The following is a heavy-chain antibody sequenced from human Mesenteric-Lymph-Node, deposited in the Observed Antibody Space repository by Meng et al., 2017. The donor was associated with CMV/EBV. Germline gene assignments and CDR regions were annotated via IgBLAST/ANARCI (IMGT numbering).Heavy chain of an antibody. Sequence: ASVKVSCKASGYTFTGYYMHWVRQAPGQGLEWMGWINPNSGGTNYAQKFQGRVTMTRDTSISTAYMELSRLRSDDTAVYYCTRDSSYMIRETDYYYGLDVWGQGTTVTVSS. CDR1: GYTFTGYY. V-gene: IGHV1-2*02. D-gene: IGHD3-10*01. CDR2: INPNSGGT. CDR3: TRDSSYMIRETDYYYGLDV. J-gene: IGHJ6*02.